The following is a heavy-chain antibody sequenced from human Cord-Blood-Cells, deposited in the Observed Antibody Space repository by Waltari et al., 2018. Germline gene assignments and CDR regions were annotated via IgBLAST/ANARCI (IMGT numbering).Heavy chain of an antibody. CDR3: ARDLAVGYSGYGFDY. J-gene: IGHJ4*02. CDR1: GGTFSSYT. V-gene: IGHV1-69*08. D-gene: IGHD5-12*01. Sequence: QVQLVQSGAEVKKPGSSVKVSCQASGGTFSSYTISWVRPAPGQGLEWMGRIIPILGIANYAQKFQGRVTITADKSTSTAYMELSSLRSEDTAVYYCARDLAVGYSGYGFDYWGQGTLVTVSS. CDR2: IIPILGIA.